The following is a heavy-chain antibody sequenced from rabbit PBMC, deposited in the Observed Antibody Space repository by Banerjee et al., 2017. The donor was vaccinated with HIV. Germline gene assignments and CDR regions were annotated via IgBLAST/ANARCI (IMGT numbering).Heavy chain of an antibody. CDR1: GFSFSSSYY. D-gene: IGHD8-1*01. J-gene: IGHJ4*01. CDR3: ARDDYAGSSVDL. V-gene: IGHV1S40*01. Sequence: QSLEESGGDLVKPGASLTLTCTASGFSFSSSYYMCWVRQAPGKGLEWIACIYTGSSGTTYYASWAKGRFTISKTSSTTVTLQMTSLTAADTATYFCARDDYAGSSVDLWGPGTLVTVS. CDR2: IYTGSSGTT.